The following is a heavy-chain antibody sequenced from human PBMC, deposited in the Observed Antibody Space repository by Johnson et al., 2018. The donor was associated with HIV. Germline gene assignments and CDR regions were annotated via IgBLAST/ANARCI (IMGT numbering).Heavy chain of an antibody. Sequence: VQLVESGGGVVQPGRSLRLSCAASGFTFSSSAMHWARQAPGKGLEWVALISFDGSKKYYADSVKGRFTVSRDNTKNTLYLQMNSLRAEDTAVYYCARPDYGDYLAFDIWGQGTMVIVSS. V-gene: IGHV3-30-3*01. CDR1: GFTFSSSA. CDR3: ARPDYGDYLAFDI. D-gene: IGHD4-17*01. CDR2: ISFDGSKK. J-gene: IGHJ3*02.